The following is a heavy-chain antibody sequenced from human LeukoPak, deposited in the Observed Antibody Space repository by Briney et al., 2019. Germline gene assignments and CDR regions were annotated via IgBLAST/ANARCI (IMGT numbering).Heavy chain of an antibody. V-gene: IGHV3-7*05. CDR2: IKQDGSEE. Sequence: GGSLRLSCAASRFTFSSYCMCWVRQAPGKGLEWVANIKQDGSEEYYVDSVKGRFTISRDNAMNSLYLQMNSLRAEDTAVYYCARVPNWFDPWGQGTLVTVSS. J-gene: IGHJ5*02. CDR1: RFTFSSYC. CDR3: ARVPNWFDP.